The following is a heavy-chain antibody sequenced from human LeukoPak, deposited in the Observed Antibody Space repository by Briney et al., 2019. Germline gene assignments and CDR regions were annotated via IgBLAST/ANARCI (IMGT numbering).Heavy chain of an antibody. V-gene: IGHV4-4*02. D-gene: IGHD4-23*01. J-gene: IGHJ4*02. Sequence: SETLSLTCAVSGDSITTSRWWSWARQPPGKGLEWIGEIYHGGTTNYNPPLKSRVIMSVDKSKNHFSLKLTSVTAADTAVYYCATYLYGGDYGSYYFEYWGQGTLVTVSS. CDR3: ATYLYGGDYGSYYFEY. CDR1: GDSITTSRW. CDR2: IYHGGTT.